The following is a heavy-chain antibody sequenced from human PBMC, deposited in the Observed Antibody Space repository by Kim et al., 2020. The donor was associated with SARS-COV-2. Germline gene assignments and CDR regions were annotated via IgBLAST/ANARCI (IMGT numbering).Heavy chain of an antibody. CDR2: IYSGGSST. D-gene: IGHD6-19*01. CDR1: GFSFSSYA. Sequence: GGSLRLSCAASGFSFSSYAMSWVRQAPGKGLEWVSVIYSGGSSTYYADSVKGRFTISRDNSKNTLYLQMNSLRAEDTAVYYCAKGLGVGRGAVAGADYWGQGTLVTVSS. CDR3: AKGLGVGRGAVAGADY. J-gene: IGHJ4*02. V-gene: IGHV3-23*03.